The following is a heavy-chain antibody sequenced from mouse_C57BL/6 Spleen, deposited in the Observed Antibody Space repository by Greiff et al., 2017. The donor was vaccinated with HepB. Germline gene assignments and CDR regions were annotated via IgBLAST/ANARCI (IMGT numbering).Heavy chain of an antibody. J-gene: IGHJ1*03. Sequence: EVKLMESGGGLVQPGGSMKLSCVASGFTFSNYWMNWVRQSPEKGLEWVAQIRLKSDNYATHYAESVKGRFTISRDDSKSSVYLQMNNLRAEDTGIYYCTENWAYWYFDVWGTGTTVTVSS. CDR1: GFTFSNYW. CDR2: IRLKSDNYAT. CDR3: TENWAYWYFDV. D-gene: IGHD4-1*01. V-gene: IGHV6-3*01.